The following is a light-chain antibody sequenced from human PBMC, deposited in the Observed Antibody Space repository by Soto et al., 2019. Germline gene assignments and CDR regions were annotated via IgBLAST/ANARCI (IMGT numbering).Light chain of an antibody. V-gene: IGKV1-5*03. J-gene: IGKJ1*01. Sequence: MQMTQSPSTLSASIGARVTITCRATQTIITSLAWYQQIPGRAPKLLIYKASILDTGVPSRFSGSGSGTEFTLTISSLQPDDFATYYCQQYKTYSTFGQGTKVDFK. CDR3: QQYKTYST. CDR2: KAS. CDR1: QTIITS.